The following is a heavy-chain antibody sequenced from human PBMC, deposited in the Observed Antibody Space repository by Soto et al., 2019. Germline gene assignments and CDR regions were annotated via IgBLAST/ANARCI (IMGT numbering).Heavy chain of an antibody. Sequence: ASVKVSCKASGGTFSSYAISWVRQAPGQGLEWMGGIIPIFGTANYAQKFQGRVAITADKSTSTAYMELSSLRSEDTAVYYCARGSRDYGSGSSYYYYGMDVWGQGTTVTVSS. CDR1: GGTFSSYA. V-gene: IGHV1-69*06. D-gene: IGHD3-10*01. CDR2: IIPIFGTA. J-gene: IGHJ6*02. CDR3: ARGSRDYGSGSSYYYYGMDV.